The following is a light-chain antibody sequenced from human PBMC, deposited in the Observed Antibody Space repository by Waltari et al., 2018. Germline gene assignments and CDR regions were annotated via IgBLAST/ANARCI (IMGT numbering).Light chain of an antibody. CDR1: HGISNF. CDR3: LQHNSYPLT. J-gene: IGKJ4*01. V-gene: IGKV1-17*03. CDR2: GAS. Sequence: DIQMTQSPSAMSASVGDRVTITCRASHGISNFLAWFQQNPGKVPKRLIYGASSLQSGVPSRFSGSGSGTEFTLTISSLQPEDFATYYCLQHNSYPLTFGGGTKVEIK.